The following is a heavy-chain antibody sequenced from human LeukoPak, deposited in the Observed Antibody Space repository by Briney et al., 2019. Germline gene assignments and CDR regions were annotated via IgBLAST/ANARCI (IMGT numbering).Heavy chain of an antibody. CDR2: FDPEDGET. CDR3: ATGCSSTSCYTPGRYYYYYMDV. D-gene: IGHD2-2*02. J-gene: IGHJ6*03. Sequence: ASVKVSCKVSGYTFTELSMHWVRQAPGKGLEWMGGFDPEDGETIYAQKFQGRVTMTEDTSTDTAYMELSSLRSEDTAVYYCATGCSSTSCYTPGRYYYYYMDVWGKGTTVTVSS. V-gene: IGHV1-24*01. CDR1: GYTFTELS.